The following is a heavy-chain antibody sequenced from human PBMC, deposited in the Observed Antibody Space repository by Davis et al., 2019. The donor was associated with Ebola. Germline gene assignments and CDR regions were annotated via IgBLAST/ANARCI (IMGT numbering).Heavy chain of an antibody. Sequence: AASVKVSCKASVCTFSSYAISWVRQAPGQGLEWMGGIIPIFGTANYAQKFQGRVTITADKSTSTAYMELSSLRSEDTAVYYCARVTTVMYYYGMDVWGQGTTVTVSS. CDR3: ARVTTVMYYYGMDV. J-gene: IGHJ6*02. V-gene: IGHV1-69*06. CDR1: VCTFSSYA. D-gene: IGHD4-17*01. CDR2: IIPIFGTA.